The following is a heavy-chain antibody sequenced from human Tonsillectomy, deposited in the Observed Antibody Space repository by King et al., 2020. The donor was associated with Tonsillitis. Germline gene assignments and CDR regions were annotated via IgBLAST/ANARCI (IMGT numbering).Heavy chain of an antibody. CDR3: AKVCERSRYCSYYFDY. J-gene: IGHJ4*02. CDR2: ISGSGGST. CDR1: GFTFSSYA. Sequence: VQLVESGGGLVQPGGSLRLSCAASGFTFSSYAMSWVRQAPGKGLEWVSAISGSGGSTYYADSVKGRFTISRDNSKNTLYLQMNSLRADDTAVYYCAKVCERSRYCSYYFDYWGQGTLVTVSS. D-gene: IGHD3-22*01. V-gene: IGHV3-23*04.